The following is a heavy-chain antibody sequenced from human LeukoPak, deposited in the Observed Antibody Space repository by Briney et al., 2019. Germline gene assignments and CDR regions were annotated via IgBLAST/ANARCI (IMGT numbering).Heavy chain of an antibody. J-gene: IGHJ3*02. CDR3: ARDRNDYVWGSYRLVGAFDI. CDR1: GFTFSSYW. CDR2: IKQDGSEK. V-gene: IGHV3-7*01. Sequence: GGSLRLSCAASGFTFSSYWMSWVRQAPGKGLEWVANIKQDGSEKYYVDSVKGRFTISRDNAKNSLYLQMNSLRAEDTAVYYCARDRNDYVWGSYRLVGAFDIWGQGTIVTVSS. D-gene: IGHD3-16*02.